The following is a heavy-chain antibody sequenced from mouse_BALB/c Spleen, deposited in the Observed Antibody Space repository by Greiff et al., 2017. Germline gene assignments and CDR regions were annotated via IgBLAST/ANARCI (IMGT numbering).Heavy chain of an antibody. CDR1: GYAFSSYW. CDR3: ARDGTFAMDY. J-gene: IGHJ4*01. CDR2: IYPGDGDT. Sequence: VMLVESGAELVRPGSSVKISCKASGYAFSSYWMNWVKQRPGQGLEWIGQIYPGDGDTNYNGKFKGKATLTADKSSSTAYMQLSSLTSEDSAVYFCARDGTFAMDYWGQGTSVTVSS. D-gene: IGHD2-1*01. V-gene: IGHV1-80*01.